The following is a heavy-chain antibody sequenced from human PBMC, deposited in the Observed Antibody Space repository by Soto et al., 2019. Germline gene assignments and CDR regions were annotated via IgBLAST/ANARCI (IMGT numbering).Heavy chain of an antibody. D-gene: IGHD2-15*01. CDR2: INSDGSST. Sequence: GGSLRLSCAASGFTFSSYWMHWVRQAPGKGLVWVSRINSDGSSTSYADSVKGRFTISRDNAKNTLYLQMNSLRAEDTAVYYCARDGGYCSGGSCYYYYYYYMDVWGKGTTVTVSS. J-gene: IGHJ6*03. CDR1: GFTFSSYW. CDR3: ARDGGYCSGGSCYYYYYYYMDV. V-gene: IGHV3-74*01.